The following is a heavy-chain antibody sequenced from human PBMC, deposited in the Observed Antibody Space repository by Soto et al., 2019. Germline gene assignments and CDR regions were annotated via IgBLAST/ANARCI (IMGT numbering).Heavy chain of an antibody. V-gene: IGHV3-9*01. D-gene: IGHD6-13*01. J-gene: IGHJ3*01. CDR2: IHWNAGDI. Sequence: PGGSLRLSCAASGFTFDDYAMHWVRKVPGKGLEGVSGIHWNAGDIGYADSVQGRFTISRDNGKNFLYLQMNYLRPEDTALYFCAKGYSSTWFRDAFDFWGQGAMVTVSS. CDR3: AKGYSSTWFRDAFDF. CDR1: GFTFDDYA.